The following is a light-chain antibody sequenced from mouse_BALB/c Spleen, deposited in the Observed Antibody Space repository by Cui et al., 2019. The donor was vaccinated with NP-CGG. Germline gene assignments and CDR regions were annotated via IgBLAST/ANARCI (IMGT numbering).Light chain of an antibody. CDR2: GTN. Sequence: QAVVTQESAITTPPGETVTLTCRSSTGAVTTSNYANWVQEKPDHLFTGLIGGTNNRAPGVPARFSGSLIGDKAALTITGAQTEDEAIYFCALWYSNHWVFGGGTKLTVL. V-gene: IGLV1*01. J-gene: IGLJ1*01. CDR3: ALWYSNHWV. CDR1: TGAVTTSNY.